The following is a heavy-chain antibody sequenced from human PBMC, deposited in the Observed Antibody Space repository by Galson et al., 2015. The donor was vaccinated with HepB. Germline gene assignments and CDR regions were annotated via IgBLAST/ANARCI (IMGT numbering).Heavy chain of an antibody. CDR1: GYTFTSYG. CDR3: ARLWSDSSSWGHYYYGMDV. J-gene: IGHJ6*02. CDR2: ISAYNGNT. Sequence: SVKVSCKASGYTFTSYGISWVRQAPGQGLEWMGWISAYNGNTNYAQRLQGRVTMTTDTSTSTAYMELRSLRSDDTAVYYCARLWSDSSSWGHYYYGMDVWGQGTTVTVSS. D-gene: IGHD6-13*01. V-gene: IGHV1-18*04.